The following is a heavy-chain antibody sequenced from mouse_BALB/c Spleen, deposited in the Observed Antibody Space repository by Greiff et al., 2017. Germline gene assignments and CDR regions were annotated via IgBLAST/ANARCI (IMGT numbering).Heavy chain of an antibody. D-gene: IGHD2-10*01. CDR2: ISDGGSYT. CDR1: GFTFSDYY. Sequence: EVQGVESGGGLVKPGGSLKLSCAASGFTFSDYYMYWVRQTPEKRLEWVATISDGGSYTYYPDSVKGRFTISRDNAKNNLYLQMSSLKSEDTAMYYCARAPYYGNYGGYFDVWGAGTTVTVSS. V-gene: IGHV5-4*02. CDR3: ARAPYYGNYGGYFDV. J-gene: IGHJ1*01.